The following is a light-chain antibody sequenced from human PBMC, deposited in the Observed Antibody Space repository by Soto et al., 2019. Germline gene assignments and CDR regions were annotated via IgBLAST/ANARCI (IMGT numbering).Light chain of an antibody. J-gene: IGLJ1*01. CDR2: DVS. Sequence: QSALTQPASVSGSPGQSITISCSGTSSDVGGYSYVSWYQHHPGKAPKLMIYDVSNRPSGVSNRFSGSKSGNTASLTLSGLQAEDEADYYCSSYTSSSTYVFGTVTKLTVL. CDR3: SSYTSSSTYV. CDR1: SSDVGGYSY. V-gene: IGLV2-14*03.